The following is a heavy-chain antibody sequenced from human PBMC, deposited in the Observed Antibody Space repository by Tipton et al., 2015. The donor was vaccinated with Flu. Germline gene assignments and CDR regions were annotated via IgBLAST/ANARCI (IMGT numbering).Heavy chain of an antibody. D-gene: IGHD6-13*01. Sequence: TLSLTCTVSGGSISSSSFYWGWIRHPPGKGLEWIGSIYYSGSTYYNPSLKSRVTISVDTSKNQFSLKLSSVTAADTAVYYCARQRLGGSSWWGKGDWFDPWGQGTLITVSS. J-gene: IGHJ5*02. CDR3: ARQRLGGSSWWGKGDWFDP. CDR2: IYYSGST. CDR1: GGSISSSSFY. V-gene: IGHV4-39*01.